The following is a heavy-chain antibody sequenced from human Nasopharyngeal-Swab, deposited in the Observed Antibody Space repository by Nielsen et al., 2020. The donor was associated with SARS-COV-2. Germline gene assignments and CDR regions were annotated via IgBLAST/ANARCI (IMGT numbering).Heavy chain of an antibody. D-gene: IGHD3-16*01. J-gene: IGHJ5*02. CDR2: IKEDGSEK. Sequence: GESLKISCAASGFTFGNYWMSWVSQAPGKRLEWVANIKEDGSEKDYVDSVKGRFTISRDNAKNTLFLQMNSLRAEDTAVYYCGRDLGGRFSTWGQGTLVTVSS. CDR3: GRDLGGRFST. CDR1: GFTFGNYW. V-gene: IGHV3-7*01.